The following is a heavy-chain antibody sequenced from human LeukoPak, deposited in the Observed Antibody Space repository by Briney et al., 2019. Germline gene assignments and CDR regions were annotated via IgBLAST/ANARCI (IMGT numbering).Heavy chain of an antibody. CDR2: IKSKTDGGTT. Sequence: GGPLRLSCAASGLPFRNAWLSGARKAQGKGRNGVGRIKSKTDGGTTDYAAPVKGRFTISRDDSKNTLYLQMNSLKTEDTAVYYCTTDPHSSGCDYWGQGTLVTVSS. CDR1: GLPFRNAW. D-gene: IGHD6-19*01. J-gene: IGHJ4*02. CDR3: TTDPHSSGCDY. V-gene: IGHV3-15*01.